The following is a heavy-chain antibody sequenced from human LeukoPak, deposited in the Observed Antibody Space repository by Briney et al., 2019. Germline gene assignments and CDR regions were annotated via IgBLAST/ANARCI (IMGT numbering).Heavy chain of an antibody. CDR3: ARGLGDSVFDY. J-gene: IGHJ4*02. D-gene: IGHD1-26*01. Sequence: GGSLRLSCAASGFTFSSYTMNWVRQAPGKGLEWVSYITSGSGTIYYADSVKGRFTISRDNAKNSLYLQINSLRDEDTAVYYCARGLGDSVFDYWGQGTLVTVSS. CDR1: GFTFSSYT. V-gene: IGHV3-48*02. CDR2: ITSGSGTI.